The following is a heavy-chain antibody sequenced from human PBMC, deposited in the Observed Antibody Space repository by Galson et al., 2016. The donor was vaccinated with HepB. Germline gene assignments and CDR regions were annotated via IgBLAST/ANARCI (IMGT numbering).Heavy chain of an antibody. J-gene: IGHJ4*02. CDR3: ARGLVDSFTLYYFDS. Sequence: SLRLSCAASGFTFSSYGMHWVRQAPGKGLQWVAVIWYDGSNKYYADSVKGRFTISRDNSKSTLYLQMNGLRAEDTAVYYCARGLVDSFTLYYFDSWGQGTLVTVSS. CDR2: IWYDGSNK. CDR1: GFTFSSYG. D-gene: IGHD2-15*01. V-gene: IGHV3-33*01.